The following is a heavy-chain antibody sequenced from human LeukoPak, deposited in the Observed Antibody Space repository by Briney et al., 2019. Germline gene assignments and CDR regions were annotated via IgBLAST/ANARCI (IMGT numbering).Heavy chain of an antibody. CDR1: GYTFTGYY. CDR2: INTNSGGA. V-gene: IGHV1-2*02. D-gene: IGHD6-13*01. J-gene: IGHJ4*02. CDR3: ARVGQQTSSWLYFDY. Sequence: AAVKVSCKASGYTFTGYYMHWVRQAPGQGPEWMGWINTNSGGANYAQRFQGRVTMTRDTSISTAYMELSRLRSDDTAVYYCARVGQQTSSWLYFDYWGQGTLVTVSS.